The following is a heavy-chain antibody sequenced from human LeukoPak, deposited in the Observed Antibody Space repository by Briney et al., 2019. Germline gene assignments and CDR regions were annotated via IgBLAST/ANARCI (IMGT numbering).Heavy chain of an antibody. J-gene: IGHJ5*02. V-gene: IGHV4-34*01. CDR3: ARLGGIAAHPGDP. Sequence: SETLSLTCAVSGGSVSSGGYYWSWIRQPPGKGLEWIGEINHSGSTNYNPSLKSRVTISVDTSKNQFSLKLSSVTAADTAVYYCARLGGIAAHPGDPWGQGTLVTVSS. D-gene: IGHD6-13*01. CDR2: INHSGST. CDR1: GGSVSSGGYY.